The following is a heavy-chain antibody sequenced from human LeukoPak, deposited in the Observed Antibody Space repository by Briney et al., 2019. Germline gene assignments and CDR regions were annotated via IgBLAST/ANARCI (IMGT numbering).Heavy chain of an antibody. CDR2: ISGSGGST. Sequence: PGGSLRLSCAASGFTFSSYAMSWVRQAPGKGLEWVSAISGSGGSTYYADSVKGRFTISRDNSKNTLYLQMGSLRAEDMAVYYCARDGYSYSSVGYYMDVWGKGTTVTISS. CDR3: ARDGYSYSSVGYYMDV. D-gene: IGHD5-18*01. V-gene: IGHV3-23*01. CDR1: GFTFSSYA. J-gene: IGHJ6*03.